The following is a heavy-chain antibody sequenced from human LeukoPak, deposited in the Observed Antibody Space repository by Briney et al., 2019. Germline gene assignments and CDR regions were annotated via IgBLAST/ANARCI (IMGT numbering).Heavy chain of an antibody. CDR1: GGSFSGYY. V-gene: IGHV4-59*08. CDR2: IYYSGST. J-gene: IGHJ3*02. Sequence: SETLSLTCAVYGGSFSGYYWSWIRQPPGKGLEWIGYIYYSGSTNYNPSLKSRVTISVDTSKNQFSLKLSSVPAADTAVYYCARSIGNYYASGSYYKIGAFDIWGQGTMVTVSS. D-gene: IGHD3-10*01. CDR3: ARSIGNYYASGSYYKIGAFDI.